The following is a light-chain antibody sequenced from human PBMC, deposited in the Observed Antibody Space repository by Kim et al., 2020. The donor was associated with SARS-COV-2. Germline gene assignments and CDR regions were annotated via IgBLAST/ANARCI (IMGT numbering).Light chain of an antibody. CDR1: SNIVGNQG. V-gene: IGLV10-54*02. CDR3: SALDSSLSAPYV. CDR2: RNN. J-gene: IGLJ1*01. Sequence: QAGLTQPPSVSKGLRQTATLTCTGNSNIVGNQGAAWLQQHQGHPPKLLSYRNNNRPSGISERFSASRSGHTASLTITGLQPEDEADYYCSALDSSLSAPYVFGTGTKVTVL.